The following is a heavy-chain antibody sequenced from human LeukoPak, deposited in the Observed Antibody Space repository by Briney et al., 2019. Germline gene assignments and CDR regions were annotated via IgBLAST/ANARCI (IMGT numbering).Heavy chain of an antibody. CDR1: GYTFTSNY. CDR2: ISPSGGST. CDR3: ARDQGTVVREFDY. Sequence: ASVKVSCKAFGYTFTSNYTHWVRQAPGQGLEWMGVISPSGGSTTYAQKFQGRVTLTRDMSTSTDYLELSSLRSEDTAVYYCARDQGTVVREFDYWGQGTLVTVSS. D-gene: IGHD2-15*01. V-gene: IGHV1-46*01. J-gene: IGHJ4*02.